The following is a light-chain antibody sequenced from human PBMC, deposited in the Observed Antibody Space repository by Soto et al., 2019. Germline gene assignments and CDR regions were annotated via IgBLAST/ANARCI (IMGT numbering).Light chain of an antibody. Sequence: EIVLTQSPATLSLSPGERATLSCRASQSVSSYLAWYQQKPGQAPRLLIYDASNRATGVPARFSGSGSGTDLTLTISSLEPEDFAAYYCQQRSNWPPLTFGGGTKVEIK. CDR1: QSVSSY. V-gene: IGKV3-11*01. J-gene: IGKJ4*01. CDR2: DAS. CDR3: QQRSNWPPLT.